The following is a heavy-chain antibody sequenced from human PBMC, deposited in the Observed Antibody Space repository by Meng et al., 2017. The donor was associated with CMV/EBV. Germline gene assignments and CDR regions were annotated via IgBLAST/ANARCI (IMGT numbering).Heavy chain of an antibody. J-gene: IGHJ6*02. D-gene: IGHD3-3*01. CDR1: GFTFSSYS. Sequence: GGPLRLSCAASGFTFSSYSMNWVRQAPGKGLEWVSYISSSSSTIYYADSVKGRFTISRDNAKNSLYLQMNSLRAEDTAVYYCARGIERFLEWFHYGMDVWGQGTTVTVSS. CDR2: ISSSSSTI. CDR3: ARGIERFLEWFHYGMDV. V-gene: IGHV3-48*04.